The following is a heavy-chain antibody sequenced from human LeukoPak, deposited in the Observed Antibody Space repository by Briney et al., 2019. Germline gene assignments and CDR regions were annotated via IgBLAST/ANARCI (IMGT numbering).Heavy chain of an antibody. CDR2: ITGSGDNT. CDR3: AKVTDFWSGYIDY. Sequence: GGSLRLSCAASGFTFSSYAMSWVRQAPGQGLEWVSAITGSGDNTYYADSLKGRFTISRDNSKNTLSLQMNSLRAEDTAVYYCAKVTDFWSGYIDYWGQGTLVTVSS. J-gene: IGHJ4*02. V-gene: IGHV3-23*01. D-gene: IGHD3-3*01. CDR1: GFTFSSYA.